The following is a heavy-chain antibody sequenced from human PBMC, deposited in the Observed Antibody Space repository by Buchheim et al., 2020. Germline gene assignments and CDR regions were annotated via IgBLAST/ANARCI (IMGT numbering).Heavy chain of an antibody. CDR1: GYTFTSYY. J-gene: IGHJ4*02. CDR2: INPSGGST. Sequence: QVQLVQSGAEVKKPGASVKVSCKASGYTFTSYYMHWVRQAPGQGLEWMGIINPSGGSTSYAQKFQGRVTMTRDTSTSTVYMELSSLRSEDTAVYYCARAPVTYYYDSNGYLFPYYFDYWGQGTL. D-gene: IGHD3-22*01. V-gene: IGHV1-46*01. CDR3: ARAPVTYYYDSNGYLFPYYFDY.